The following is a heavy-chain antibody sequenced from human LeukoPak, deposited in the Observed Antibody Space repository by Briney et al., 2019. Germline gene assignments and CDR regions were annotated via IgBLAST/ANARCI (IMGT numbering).Heavy chain of an antibody. V-gene: IGHV4-39*07. Sequence: SETLSLTCTVSGGSISSSSYYWGWIRQPPGKGLEWIGSIYYSGSTYYNPSLKSRVTISVDTSKNQFSLKLSSVTAADTAVYYCARDPHVEGGENWFDPWGQGTLVTVSS. CDR3: ARDPHVEGGENWFDP. CDR2: IYYSGST. CDR1: GGSISSSSYY. D-gene: IGHD3-16*01. J-gene: IGHJ5*02.